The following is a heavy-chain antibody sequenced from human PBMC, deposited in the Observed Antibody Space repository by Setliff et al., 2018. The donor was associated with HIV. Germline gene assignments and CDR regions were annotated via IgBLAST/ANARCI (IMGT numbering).Heavy chain of an antibody. CDR3: ARGGTRWLQRGFDY. CDR2: IDNSGNT. Sequence: SETLSLTCAASGVSISAYFWSWIRQSPEKGLEWIGYIDNSGNTNYSPSLKSRITISRDTSKNQFSLNLTSVTAADTAVYYCARGGTRWLQRGFDYWGQGTLVTVSS. CDR1: GVSISAYF. J-gene: IGHJ4*02. V-gene: IGHV4-59*08. D-gene: IGHD5-12*01.